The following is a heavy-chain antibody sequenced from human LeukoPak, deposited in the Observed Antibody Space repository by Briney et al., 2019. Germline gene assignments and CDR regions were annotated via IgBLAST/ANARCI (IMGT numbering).Heavy chain of an antibody. J-gene: IGHJ4*02. Sequence: GGSLRLSCAASGFTFSSYWMSWVRQAPGKGLEWVANIKQDGSEKYYVDSVKGRFTISRDNAKNSLYLQMNSLRAEDTAVYYCARDAGAYYYDSSGYLDYWGQGTLVTVSS. CDR2: IKQDGSEK. CDR1: GFTFSSYW. V-gene: IGHV3-7*01. D-gene: IGHD3-22*01. CDR3: ARDAGAYYYDSSGYLDY.